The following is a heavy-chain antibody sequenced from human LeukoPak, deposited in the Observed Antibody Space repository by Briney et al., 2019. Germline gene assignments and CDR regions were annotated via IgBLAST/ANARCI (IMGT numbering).Heavy chain of an antibody. CDR2: ISAYNGNT. CDR3: ARDESGDGIVGATRNYYYYGMDV. J-gene: IGHJ6*02. V-gene: IGHV1-18*01. CDR1: GYTFTSYG. Sequence: GASVKVSCKASGYTFTSYGISWVRQAPGQGLEWMGWISAYNGNTNYAQKLQGRVTMTTDTSTSTAYMELRSLRSDDTAVYYCARDESGDGIVGATRNYYYYGMDVWGQGTTVTVSS. D-gene: IGHD1-26*01.